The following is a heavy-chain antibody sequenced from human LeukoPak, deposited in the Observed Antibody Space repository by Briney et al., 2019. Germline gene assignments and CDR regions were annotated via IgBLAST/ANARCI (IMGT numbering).Heavy chain of an antibody. Sequence: ASVKVSCKASGYTFTGYYMHWVRQAPGQGLEWMGWINPNSGGTNYAQKFQGRVTMARDTSISTAYMELSRLRSDDTAVYYCARGLMTTVTTGNWFDPWGQGTLVTVSS. CDR1: GYTFTGYY. V-gene: IGHV1-2*02. CDR3: ARGLMTTVTTGNWFDP. D-gene: IGHD4-17*01. CDR2: INPNSGGT. J-gene: IGHJ5*02.